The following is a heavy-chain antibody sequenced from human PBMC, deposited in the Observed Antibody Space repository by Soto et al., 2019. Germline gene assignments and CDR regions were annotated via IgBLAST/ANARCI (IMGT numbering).Heavy chain of an antibody. D-gene: IGHD6-13*01. CDR1: GYTFTNYA. V-gene: IGHV1-18*01. CDR3: ARDLAAGGPFDC. Sequence: QVQLVQSGAEVKKPGASVKVSCKASGYTFTNYAFSWVRQAPGQGLEWMGWISAYNGNTNYPPTLQTRVTMTTDTSTSTPYMPLRSLRSDDTAVYYCARDLAAGGPFDCWAQGPVVTVSS. J-gene: IGHJ4*02. CDR2: ISAYNGNT.